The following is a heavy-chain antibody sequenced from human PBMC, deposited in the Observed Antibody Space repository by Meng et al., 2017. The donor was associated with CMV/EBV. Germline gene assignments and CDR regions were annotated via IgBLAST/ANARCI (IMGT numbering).Heavy chain of an antibody. Sequence: GESLRLSCAASGFTFTTFDMAWVRQAPGKGPEWVSSTSASDFGSYYADSVKGRFTVSRDNSKNTLYLQMNSLRAEDTALYYCAKGYYDSSGYSYDDYWGQGTLVTVSS. J-gene: IGHJ4*02. D-gene: IGHD3-22*01. CDR1: GFTFTTFD. V-gene: IGHV3-23*01. CDR3: AKGYYDSSGYSYDDY. CDR2: TSASDFGS.